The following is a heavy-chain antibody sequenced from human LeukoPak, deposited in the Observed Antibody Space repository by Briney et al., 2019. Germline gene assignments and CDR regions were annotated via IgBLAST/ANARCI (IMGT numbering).Heavy chain of an antibody. CDR3: AAEAVVVPAAPDYGMDV. Sequence: GASVTVSCKASGFTFTSSAVQWVRQARGQRLEWIGWIVVCSGNTNYAQKFQERVTITRDMSTSTAYMELSSLRSEDTAVYYCAAEAVVVPAAPDYGMDVWGQGTTVTVSS. V-gene: IGHV1-58*01. J-gene: IGHJ6*02. D-gene: IGHD2-2*01. CDR2: IVVCSGNT. CDR1: GFTFTSSA.